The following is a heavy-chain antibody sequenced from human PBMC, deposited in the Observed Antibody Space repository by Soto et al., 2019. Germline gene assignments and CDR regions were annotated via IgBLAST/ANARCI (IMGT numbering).Heavy chain of an antibody. J-gene: IGHJ5*02. CDR3: GKGSWVDRGSEGGNWLDP. CDR1: GVTFSNYA. CDR2: ISHSGSST. Sequence: EVQFLESGGGLVQPGGSLRLSCAASGVTFSNYAMNWVRQAPGKGLEWVSGISHSGSSTYYADSVKGRFTISRDNSKNTLCLQMNSLSAEDTAVYYCGKGSWVDRGSEGGNWLDPWGQGTLVTVSS. V-gene: IGHV3-23*01. D-gene: IGHD3-10*01.